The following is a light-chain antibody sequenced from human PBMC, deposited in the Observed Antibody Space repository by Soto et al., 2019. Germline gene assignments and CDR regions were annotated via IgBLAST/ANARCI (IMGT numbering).Light chain of an antibody. CDR3: QQYNDHPIT. CDR2: DAS. Sequence: DIQMTQSPSTLSASVGDRVTITCRASQSISSWLAWYQQKPGKAPKLLIYDASSLESGVPSRFSGSGSGTEFTLTISSLQPDDFATYSCQQYNDHPITFGQGTRLEIK. J-gene: IGKJ5*01. V-gene: IGKV1-5*01. CDR1: QSISSW.